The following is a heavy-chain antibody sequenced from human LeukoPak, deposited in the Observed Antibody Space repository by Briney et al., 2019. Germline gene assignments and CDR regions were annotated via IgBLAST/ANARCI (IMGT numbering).Heavy chain of an antibody. CDR3: ARASAVTSHDY. CDR1: GGSISSGGYY. J-gene: IGHJ4*02. V-gene: IGHV4-30-2*01. D-gene: IGHD4-23*01. CDR2: IYHSGST. Sequence: PSETLSLTCTVSGGSISSGGYYWSWIRQPPGKGLEWIGYIYHSGSTYYNPSLKSRVTISVDKSKNQFSLKLSSVTAADTAVYYCARASAVTSHDYWGQGTLVTVSS.